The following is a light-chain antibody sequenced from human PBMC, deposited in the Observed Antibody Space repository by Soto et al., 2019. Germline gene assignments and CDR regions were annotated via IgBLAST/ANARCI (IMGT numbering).Light chain of an antibody. CDR3: QQHISWPLT. J-gene: IGKJ4*01. CDR1: QSVTNS. CDR2: DAS. V-gene: IGKV3-11*01. Sequence: EIVLTQSPATLSLSPGERATLSCRASQSVTNSLAWYQQKPGQAPRLLVYDASNRATGIPTRFSGSGSGTAFNLTISHLETEDFAVYYCQQHISWPLTFGGGTKVEIK.